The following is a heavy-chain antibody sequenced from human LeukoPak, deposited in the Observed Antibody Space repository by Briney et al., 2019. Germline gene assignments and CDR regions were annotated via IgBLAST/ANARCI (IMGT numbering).Heavy chain of an antibody. V-gene: IGHV4-39*07. Sequence: PSETLSLTCTVSGGSISRINYYWGWIRQPPGKGLEWIASIYYSGSTYYNSSLKSRVTISLETSKNQFSLKLSPVTAADTAVYYCARDEVGPSNSYYYGMDVWGQGTTVTVSS. J-gene: IGHJ6*02. CDR1: GGSISRINYY. D-gene: IGHD1-26*01. CDR2: IYYSGST. CDR3: ARDEVGPSNSYYYGMDV.